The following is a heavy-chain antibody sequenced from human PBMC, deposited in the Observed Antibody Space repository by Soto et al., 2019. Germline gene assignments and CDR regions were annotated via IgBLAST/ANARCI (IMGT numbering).Heavy chain of an antibody. CDR2: ITGSGGST. Sequence: PGGSLRLSCAASGFTFSNCAMTWVRQAPGKGPEWVSAITGSGGSTYYAGSVKGRFTISRDNSKNTLYLQMNSLRAEDTAVYYCAKPYSSSWTRPDYWGQGTLVTVSS. CDR1: GFTFSNCA. CDR3: AKPYSSSWTRPDY. J-gene: IGHJ4*02. V-gene: IGHV3-23*01. D-gene: IGHD6-13*01.